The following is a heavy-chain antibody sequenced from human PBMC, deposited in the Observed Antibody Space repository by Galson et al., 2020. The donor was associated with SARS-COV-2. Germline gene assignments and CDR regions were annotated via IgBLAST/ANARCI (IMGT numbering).Heavy chain of an antibody. V-gene: IGHV4-34*01. CDR2: INHVGST. CDR3: ASGTRERIFDH. CDR1: GGSFSTYY. Sequence: SETLSLTCVVSGGSFSTYYWTWIRQSAEKWLEWIGEINHVGSTFYNPSLQSRVTMSVDSSKNQFSLNLNSIGAADTARYYCASGTRERIFDHWGQGTLVTVSS. D-gene: IGHD1-26*01. J-gene: IGHJ4*02.